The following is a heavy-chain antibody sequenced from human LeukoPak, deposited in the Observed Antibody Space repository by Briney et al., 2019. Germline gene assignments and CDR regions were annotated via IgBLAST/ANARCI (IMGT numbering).Heavy chain of an antibody. Sequence: ASVKVSCKASGYTFTSYYMHWVRQAPGQGLEWMGIINPSGGSTSYEQKFQGRVTMTRDTSTSTVYMGLSSLRSEDTAVYYCARDMTTVTTSFEAFDIWGQGTMVTVSS. CDR1: GYTFTSYY. CDR3: ARDMTTVTTSFEAFDI. CDR2: INPSGGST. V-gene: IGHV1-46*01. J-gene: IGHJ3*02. D-gene: IGHD4-17*01.